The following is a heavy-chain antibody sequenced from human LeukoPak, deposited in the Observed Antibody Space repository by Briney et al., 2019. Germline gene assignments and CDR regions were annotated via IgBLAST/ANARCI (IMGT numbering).Heavy chain of an antibody. D-gene: IGHD2-21*02. V-gene: IGHV3-23*01. CDR2: ISGSGGST. CDR3: AKDRGLKMTYCGGDCYPDY. CDR1: GFTFGDHI. J-gene: IGHJ4*02. Sequence: PGGSLRLSCAASGFTFGDHIMNWVRQAPGKGLEWVSAISGSGGSTYYADSVKGRFTISRDNSKNTLYLQMNSLRAEDTAVYYCAKDRGLKMTYCGGDCYPDYWGQGTLVTVSS.